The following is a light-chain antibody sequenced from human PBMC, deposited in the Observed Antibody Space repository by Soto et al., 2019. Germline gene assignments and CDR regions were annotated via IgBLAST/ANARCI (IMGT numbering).Light chain of an antibody. CDR2: GNN. V-gene: IGLV1-40*01. Sequence: QSVLTQPPSVSEAPGQGVTISCTGSISDIGAGYDVQWYQQLPGIAPKLLIYGNNNRPSGVPDRFSGSKSGTSASLAITGLQAEDEADYYCQTYDSSLSGWVFGGGTKLTVL. CDR3: QTYDSSLSGWV. J-gene: IGLJ3*02. CDR1: ISDIGAGYD.